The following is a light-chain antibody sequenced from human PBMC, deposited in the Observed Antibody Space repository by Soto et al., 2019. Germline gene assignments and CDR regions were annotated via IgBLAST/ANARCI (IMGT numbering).Light chain of an antibody. CDR3: CSYAAYNKGM. Sequence: QSALTQPASVSGSPGQSITISCTGTSGDIGSYNRVSWYQQHPGKAPKLIIYEVTDRPSGVSNRFSGSRSGSTASLTISGLQAEDEANYYCCSYAAYNKGMFGGGTKLTVL. CDR1: SGDIGSYNR. CDR2: EVT. J-gene: IGLJ3*02. V-gene: IGLV2-23*02.